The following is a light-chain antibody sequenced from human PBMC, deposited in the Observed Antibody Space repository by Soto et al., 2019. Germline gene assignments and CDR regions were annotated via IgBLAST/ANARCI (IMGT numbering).Light chain of an antibody. CDR3: QRYYSTPYT. J-gene: IGKJ2*01. CDR2: WAS. V-gene: IGKV4-1*01. Sequence: DIVMTQSPDSLAVSLGERATINCKSSQSVLYSSNNKNYLAWYQQKPGQPPKLLIYWASTRESGVPDRFSGSGSGTDFTLTISILQAEDVAVYYCQRYYSTPYTFGQGTKLEI. CDR1: QSVLYSSNNKNY.